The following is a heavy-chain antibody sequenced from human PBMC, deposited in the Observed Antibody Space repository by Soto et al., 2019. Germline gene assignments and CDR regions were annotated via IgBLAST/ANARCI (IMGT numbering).Heavy chain of an antibody. CDR1: GFTFSSYG. D-gene: IGHD3-22*01. CDR2: IWYDGSNK. V-gene: IGHV3-33*01. Sequence: QVQLVESGGGVVQPGRSLRLSCAASGFTFSSYGMHWVRQAPGKGLEWVAVIWYDGSNKYYADSVKGRFTISRDNSKNTLYLQMNSLRAEDTAVYYCARVPTNYEDSHFDIWGQGTMVTVSA. J-gene: IGHJ3*02. CDR3: ARVPTNYEDSHFDI.